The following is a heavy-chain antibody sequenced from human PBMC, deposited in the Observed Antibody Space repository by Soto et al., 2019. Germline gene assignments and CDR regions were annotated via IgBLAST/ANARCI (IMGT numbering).Heavy chain of an antibody. J-gene: IGHJ4*02. CDR3: AKDREAPFY. Sequence: GGSLRLSCAASGFTFSNYVMSWVRQAPGKGLEWLSGISVSGGSASYADSVRGRFTTSRDNSKNTVFLQMNSLRAEDTAIYYCAKDREAPFYWGQGTLVTVSS. CDR2: ISVSGGSA. V-gene: IGHV3-23*01. CDR1: GFTFSNYV.